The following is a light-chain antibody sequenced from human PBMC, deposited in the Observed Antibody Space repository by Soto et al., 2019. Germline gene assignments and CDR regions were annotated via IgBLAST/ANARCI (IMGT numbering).Light chain of an antibody. Sequence: EIVMTQPPATLSVSPGERATLSCRASQSISTDLAWYQQKPGQAPRLLIYGASSRATGVPARFSGSGSGTEFTLTISSLQSEDFAVYYCQQYNKWPFTFGGGTKVDIK. CDR3: QQYNKWPFT. J-gene: IGKJ4*01. CDR2: GAS. V-gene: IGKV3-15*01. CDR1: QSISTD.